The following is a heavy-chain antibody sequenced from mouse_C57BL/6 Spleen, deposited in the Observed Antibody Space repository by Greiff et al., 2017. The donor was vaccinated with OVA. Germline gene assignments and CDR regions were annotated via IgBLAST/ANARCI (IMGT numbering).Heavy chain of an antibody. Sequence: VQLQQSGPELVKPGASVKISCKASGYTFTDYYINWVKQSHGKSLEWIGDINPNNGGTSYNQKFKGKATLTVDKSSSTAYMELRSLTAEDSAVYYCARSGYAMDYWGQGTSVTVSS. CDR1: GYTFTDYY. CDR3: ARSGYAMDY. CDR2: INPNNGGT. J-gene: IGHJ4*01. V-gene: IGHV1-26*01.